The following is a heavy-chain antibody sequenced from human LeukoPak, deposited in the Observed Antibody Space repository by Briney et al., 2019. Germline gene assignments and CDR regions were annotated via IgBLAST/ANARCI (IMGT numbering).Heavy chain of an antibody. CDR1: GYTFTTYD. Sequence: ASVKVSCKASGYTFTTYDINWVRQASGQGLEWMGWMDPNSGNTGYLQNFQGGVTMTRNTSINTAYMELSSLRSEDTGVYYCARGYGTDWGQGTTVTVSS. D-gene: IGHD4-17*01. J-gene: IGHJ6*02. V-gene: IGHV1-8*01. CDR2: MDPNSGNT. CDR3: ARGYGTD.